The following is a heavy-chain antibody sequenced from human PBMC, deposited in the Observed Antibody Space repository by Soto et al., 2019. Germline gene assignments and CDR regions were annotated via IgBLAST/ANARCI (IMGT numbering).Heavy chain of an antibody. CDR3: ARREYYYDSSGYSNWFDP. D-gene: IGHD3-22*01. CDR1: GGSISSSSYY. CDR2: IYYSGST. Sequence: SETLSLTCTVSGGSISSSSYYWGWIRQPPGKGLEWIGSIYYSGSTYYNPSLKSRVTISVDTSKNQFSLKLSSVTAADTAVYYCARREYYYDSSGYSNWFDPWGQGTLVTVSS. V-gene: IGHV4-39*01. J-gene: IGHJ5*02.